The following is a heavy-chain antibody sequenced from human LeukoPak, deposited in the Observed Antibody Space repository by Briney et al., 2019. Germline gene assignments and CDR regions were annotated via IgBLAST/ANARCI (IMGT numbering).Heavy chain of an antibody. Sequence: ASVKVSCKASGYTFTGHYMHWVRQAPGQGLEWMGWINPNSGGADYAQKFQGRVTMTRDTSISTAYMALSRLRSDDTAVYYCAKSPRSTGDAFDIWGQGTMVTVSS. CDR1: GYTFTGHY. V-gene: IGHV1-2*02. D-gene: IGHD1-1*01. CDR2: INPNSGGA. CDR3: AKSPRSTGDAFDI. J-gene: IGHJ3*02.